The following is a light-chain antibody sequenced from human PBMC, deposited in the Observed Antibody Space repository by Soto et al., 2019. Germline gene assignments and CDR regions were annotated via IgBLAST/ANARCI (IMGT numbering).Light chain of an antibody. CDR3: CSYAGSSNWV. CDR2: EGS. J-gene: IGLJ3*02. Sequence: QSALTQRASVSGSPGQSITISCTGTSSDVGSYNLVSWYQQHPGKAPKLMIYEGSKRPSGVSNRFSGSKSGNTASLTISGLQAEDEADYYCCSYAGSSNWVFGGGTKLTVL. V-gene: IGLV2-23*01. CDR1: SSDVGSYNL.